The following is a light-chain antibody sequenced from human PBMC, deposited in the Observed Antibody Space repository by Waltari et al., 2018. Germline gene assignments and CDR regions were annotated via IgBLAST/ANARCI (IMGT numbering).Light chain of an antibody. Sequence: DIQMTQSPSTLSASVGDRVTITCRASHSITNWLAWYQQRPGQAPKLLIFRASLLERGVPSRFSGSGHGTEFTLTISGLQPDDFGTYYCQQYDSYEYTFGQGTYLDIK. CDR3: QQYDSYEYT. V-gene: IGKV1-5*03. CDR1: HSITNW. CDR2: RAS. J-gene: IGKJ2*01.